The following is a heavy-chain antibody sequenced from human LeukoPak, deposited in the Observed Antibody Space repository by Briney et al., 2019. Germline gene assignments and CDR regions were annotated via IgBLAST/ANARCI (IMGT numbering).Heavy chain of an antibody. D-gene: IGHD3-10*01. V-gene: IGHV3-23*01. CDR2: IRDNGDAT. Sequence: GGSRRLSCAASGFTFSDFAMNWLRQAPGRGLEWGSRIRDNGDATFYAGSVKGRFTISRDNSKNTLSLEMNSLTDEDTALYYCAKDPYFFGWGSGPHWGQGSRVTVSS. CDR3: AKDPYFFGWGSGPH. J-gene: IGHJ4*02. CDR1: GFTFSDFA.